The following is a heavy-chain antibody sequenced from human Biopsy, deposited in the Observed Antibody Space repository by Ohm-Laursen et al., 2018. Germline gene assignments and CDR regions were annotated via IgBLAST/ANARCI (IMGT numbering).Heavy chain of an antibody. CDR3: ARVAGGYAYCYGMDV. V-gene: IGHV4-59*08. J-gene: IGHJ6*02. CDR2: IYYSGST. D-gene: IGHD5-12*01. CDR1: SGSISSDY. Sequence: TLSLTCTVSSGSISSDYWLWIRQTPGKGLEWIGYIYYSGSTKYNPSLKSRVTISLNTSKNQFPLRLYSVTAADTAVYYCARVAGGYAYCYGMDVWGQGTTVIVSS.